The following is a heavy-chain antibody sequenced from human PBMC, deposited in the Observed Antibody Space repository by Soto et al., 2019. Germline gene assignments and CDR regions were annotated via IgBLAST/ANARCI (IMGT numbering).Heavy chain of an antibody. CDR2: ISCDGSNK. V-gene: IGHV3-30*03. Sequence: PGGSLRLSCAASGFTFSSYGMHWVRQAPGKGLEWVAVISCDGSNKYYADSVKGRFTISRDNSKNTLYLQMNSLRAEDTAVYYCARDPLWGTAMVLWYFDLWGRGTLVTVSS. CDR1: GFTFSSYG. CDR3: ARDPLWGTAMVLWYFDL. J-gene: IGHJ2*01. D-gene: IGHD5-18*01.